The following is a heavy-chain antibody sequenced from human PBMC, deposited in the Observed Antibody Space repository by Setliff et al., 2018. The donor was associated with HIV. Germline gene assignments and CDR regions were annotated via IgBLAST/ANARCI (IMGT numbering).Heavy chain of an antibody. V-gene: IGHV4-39*01. J-gene: IGHJ4*02. Sequence: SETLSLTCTVSGGSIISSSYYWGWIRQPPGKGLEWIGTMYYRGTTYNNPSLKSRVTFSADTSKNQFSLNLNSVTATDTAVYYCVRQGLTMNRGVPAPILYYFDYWGQGILVTVAS. CDR3: VRQGLTMNRGVPAPILYYFDY. CDR1: GGSIISSSYY. D-gene: IGHD3-10*01. CDR2: MYYRGTT.